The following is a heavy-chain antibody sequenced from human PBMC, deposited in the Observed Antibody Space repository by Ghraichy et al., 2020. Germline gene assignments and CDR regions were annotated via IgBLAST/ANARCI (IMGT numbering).Heavy chain of an antibody. CDR1: GFSFSSYW. J-gene: IGHJ4*02. D-gene: IGHD3-22*01. CDR3: SNTYYYDSSGYYYEAFDY. CDR2: IKQDGSEK. Sequence: GESLNISCAASGFSFSSYWMVWVRRAPGKGLEWVANIKQDGSEKYYVDSVKGRFTISRDNAKNSLYLQMNSLRAEDTAVYYCSNTYYYDSSGYYYEAFDYWGQGTLVTVSS. V-gene: IGHV3-7*01.